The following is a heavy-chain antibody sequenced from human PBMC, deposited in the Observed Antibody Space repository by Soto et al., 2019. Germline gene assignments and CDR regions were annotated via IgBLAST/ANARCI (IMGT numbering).Heavy chain of an antibody. Sequence: ASVKVSCKASGYTFTSYAMHWVRQAPGHRLEWMGWINAGNGNTKYSQKFQGRVTITRDTSASTAYMELSSLRSEDTAVYYCARAVVSCISLNSYRSQRGWFDPSGQGTLFTVSS. V-gene: IGHV1-3*01. CDR2: INAGNGNT. CDR3: ARAVVSCISLNSYRSQRGWFDP. J-gene: IGHJ5*02. CDR1: GYTFTSYA. D-gene: IGHD3-3*02.